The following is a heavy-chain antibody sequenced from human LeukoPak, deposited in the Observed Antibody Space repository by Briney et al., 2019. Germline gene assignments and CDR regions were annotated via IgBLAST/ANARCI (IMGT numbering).Heavy chain of an antibody. CDR2: INHVGST. D-gene: IGHD6-13*01. Sequence: SETLSLTCTVSGGSLSTDYWSWIRQPPGKGLEWIGYINHVGSTNYNPSLKSRVTMSVDTSNNQFSLKLSSATAADTAVYYCASSSSSHDAFDIWGQGTMVTVSS. J-gene: IGHJ3*02. V-gene: IGHV4-59*01. CDR3: ASSSSSHDAFDI. CDR1: GGSLSTDY.